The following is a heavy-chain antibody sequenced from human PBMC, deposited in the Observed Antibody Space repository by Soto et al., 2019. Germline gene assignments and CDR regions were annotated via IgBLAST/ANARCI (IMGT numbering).Heavy chain of an antibody. J-gene: IGHJ6*02. CDR1: GYSFTTYW. Sequence: PGESLKISCQGSGYSFTTYWIAWVRQMPGKGLEWMGIIYPGDSETRYNPSYQGQVTISADKSITTAYLQWSSLKASDTAMYYCERHYGWGNKEYCYGLDVWGQGTMVTVSS. CDR2: IYPGDSET. V-gene: IGHV5-51*01. CDR3: ERHYGWGNKEYCYGLDV. D-gene: IGHD3-10*01.